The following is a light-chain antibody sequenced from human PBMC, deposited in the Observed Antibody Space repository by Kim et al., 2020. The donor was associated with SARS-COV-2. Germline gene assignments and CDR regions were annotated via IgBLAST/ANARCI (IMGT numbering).Light chain of an antibody. J-gene: IGKJ2*01. CDR3: QQYGSSPT. CDR1: QSVSNSY. V-gene: IGKV3-20*01. CDR2: GAS. Sequence: SLSPGERASLSCGASQSVSNSYFAWYQQKPGQAPRLLIFGASTRAAGVPDRFSGSGSGTDFTLTISRLEPEDFAVYFCQQYGSSPTFGQGTKLEI.